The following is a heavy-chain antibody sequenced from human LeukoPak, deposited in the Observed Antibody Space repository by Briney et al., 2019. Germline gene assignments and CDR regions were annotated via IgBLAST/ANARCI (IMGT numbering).Heavy chain of an antibody. CDR1: GYPFSSYS. V-gene: IGHV3-21*01. D-gene: IGHD6-13*01. J-gene: IGHJ4*02. CDR2: ISTSSSHI. CDR3: ARVYSSSWQGASN. Sequence: GGSLRLSCAASGYPFSSYSMHWVRQAPGKGLEWVSPISTSSSHIDYADSVKGRFTISRDNAKNSLYLQMNSLRAEDTAVYYCARVYSSSWQGASNWGQGTLVTVSS.